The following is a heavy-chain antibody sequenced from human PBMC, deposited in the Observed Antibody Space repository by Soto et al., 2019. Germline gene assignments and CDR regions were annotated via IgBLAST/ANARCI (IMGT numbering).Heavy chain of an antibody. J-gene: IGHJ4*02. CDR2: ISGSGGDT. D-gene: IGHD2-15*01. CDR1: GFTFNNYG. Sequence: EVQLLESGGGVVQPGGSLRLSCAASGFTFNNYGMSWVRLAPGQGLEWVSGISGSGGDTYYADSVKGRFTITRDNSKETVFLEMNSLRAEDAAIYYCAKDMDLFIGVVLAATGSFDFWDRGTLVTVSS. V-gene: IGHV3-23*01. CDR3: AKDMDLFIGVVLAATGSFDF.